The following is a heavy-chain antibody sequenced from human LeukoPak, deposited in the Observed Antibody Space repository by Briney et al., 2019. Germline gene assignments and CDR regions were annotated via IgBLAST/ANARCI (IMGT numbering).Heavy chain of an antibody. D-gene: IGHD5-12*01. CDR1: GGSISSYY. V-gene: IGHV4-59*01. CDR3: ARYSGYDSLFDY. J-gene: IGHJ4*02. CDR2: IYYSGST. Sequence: SETLSLTCTVSGGSISSYYWSWIRQPPGKGLEWIGYIYYSGSTNYNPSLKSRVTISVDTSKNQSSLKLSSVTAADTAVYYCARYSGYDSLFDYWGQGTLVTVSS.